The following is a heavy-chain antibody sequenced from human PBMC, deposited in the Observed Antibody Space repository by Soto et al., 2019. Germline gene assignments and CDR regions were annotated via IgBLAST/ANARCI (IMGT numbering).Heavy chain of an antibody. V-gene: IGHV3-21*01. CDR1: GFTFSSYS. CDR2: ISSSSSYI. J-gene: IGHJ4*02. D-gene: IGHD4-17*01. Sequence: GGSLRLSCAASGFTFSSYSMNWVRQAPGKGLEWVSSISSSSSYIYYADSVKGRFTISRDNAKNSLYLQMNSLRAEDTAVYYCARDRLYGDYPDYFDYWGQGTLVPVSS. CDR3: ARDRLYGDYPDYFDY.